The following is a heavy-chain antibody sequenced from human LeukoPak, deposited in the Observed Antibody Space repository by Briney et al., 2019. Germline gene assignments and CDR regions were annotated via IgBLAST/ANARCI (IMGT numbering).Heavy chain of an antibody. CDR3: AKGGGSTFDN. J-gene: IGHJ4*02. CDR1: GFTFSTYA. D-gene: IGHD3-10*01. V-gene: IGHV3-23*01. Sequence: GGSLRLSCAASGFTFSTYAMSWVRQAPGKGLEWVSSISDTGGATYYAESVKGRFTIPRDNARNTFYLQLTSPRDEDTALYYCAKGGGSTFDNWGQGILVTVSS. CDR2: ISDTGGAT.